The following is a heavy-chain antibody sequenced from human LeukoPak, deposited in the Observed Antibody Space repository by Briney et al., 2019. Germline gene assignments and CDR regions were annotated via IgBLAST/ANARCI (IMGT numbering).Heavy chain of an antibody. D-gene: IGHD1-26*01. J-gene: IGHJ4*02. CDR3: ARTLGAGHVDY. V-gene: IGHV3-66*02. CDR1: GFTVSSNY. CDR2: IYSGGST. Sequence: GGSLRLSCAASGFTVSSNYMSWVRQAPGKGLEWVSVIYSGGSTYYADSVKGRFTISRDNSKNTLYLQMSSLRAEDTAVYYCARTLGAGHVDYWGQGTLVTVSS.